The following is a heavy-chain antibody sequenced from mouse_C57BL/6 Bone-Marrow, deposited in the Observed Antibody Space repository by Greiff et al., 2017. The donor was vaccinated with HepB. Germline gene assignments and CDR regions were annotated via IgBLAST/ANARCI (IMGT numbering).Heavy chain of an antibody. CDR2: IHPNSGST. D-gene: IGHD1-1*01. V-gene: IGHV1-64*01. J-gene: IGHJ1*03. CDR1: GYSFPRYL. Sequence: QVQLQPPGPELVQPGSSVQLSCKASGYSFPRYLLHCVLQRPGQGLEWIGMIHPNSGSTNYNEKFKSKATLTVDKSSSTAYMQLSSLTSEDSAVYYCAREITTVVYWYFDVWGTGTTVTVSS. CDR3: AREITTVVYWYFDV.